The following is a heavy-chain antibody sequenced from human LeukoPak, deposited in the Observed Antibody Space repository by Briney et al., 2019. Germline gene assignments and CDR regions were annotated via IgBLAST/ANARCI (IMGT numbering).Heavy chain of an antibody. V-gene: IGHV3-30-3*01. CDR3: ARGGGLDV. J-gene: IGHJ6*02. D-gene: IGHD3-16*01. CDR1: GFTFSGYP. Sequence: GGSLRLSCAASGFTFSGYPIHWVRQAPGKGLEWVAVISYDGSNKYYADSVKGRFTISRDNAKNSLYLQMSNLRAEDTAVYFCARGGGLDVWGQGATVTVSS. CDR2: ISYDGSNK.